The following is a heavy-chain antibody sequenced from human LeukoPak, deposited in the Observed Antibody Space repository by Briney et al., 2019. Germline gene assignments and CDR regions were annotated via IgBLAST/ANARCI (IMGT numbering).Heavy chain of an antibody. CDR2: ISYDGSNK. CDR3: ARGSGYSGYDKFDY. Sequence: PGGSLRLSCAASGFTFSSYAMHWVRQAPGKGLEGVAVISYDGSNKYYADSVKGRFTISRDNSKNTLYLQMNSLRAEDTAVYYCARGSGYSGYDKFDYWGQGTLVTVSS. J-gene: IGHJ4*02. D-gene: IGHD5-12*01. V-gene: IGHV3-30*04. CDR1: GFTFSSYA.